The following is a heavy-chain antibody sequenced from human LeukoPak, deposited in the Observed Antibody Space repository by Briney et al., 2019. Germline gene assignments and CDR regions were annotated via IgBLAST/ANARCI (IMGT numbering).Heavy chain of an antibody. CDR3: SRSGLDYGDYYDAFDI. CDR1: GFTFDDYG. Sequence: GGSLRLSCAASGFTFDDYGMSWVRQAPGKGLEWVTGINWNGGSTGYADSVKGRFTISRDNAKNSLYLQMNSLRAEDTALYHCSRSGLDYGDYYDAFDIWGQGTMVTVSS. V-gene: IGHV3-20*01. D-gene: IGHD4-17*01. J-gene: IGHJ3*02. CDR2: INWNGGST.